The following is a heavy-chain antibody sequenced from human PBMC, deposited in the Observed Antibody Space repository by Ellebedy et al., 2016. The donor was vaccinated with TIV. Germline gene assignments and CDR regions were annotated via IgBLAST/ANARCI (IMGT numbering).Heavy chain of an antibody. Sequence: ASVKVSXXASGYTFTSYAMHWVRQAPGQRLEWMGWINAGNGNTKYSQKFQGRVTITRDTSASTAYMELSSLRSEDTAVYYCARGGWALTYGMDVWGQGTTVTVSS. CDR2: INAGNGNT. CDR3: ARGGWALTYGMDV. CDR1: GYTFTSYA. V-gene: IGHV1-3*01. J-gene: IGHJ6*02. D-gene: IGHD3-9*01.